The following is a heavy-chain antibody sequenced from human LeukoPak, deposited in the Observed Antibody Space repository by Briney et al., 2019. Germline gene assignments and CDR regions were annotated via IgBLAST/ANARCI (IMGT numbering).Heavy chain of an antibody. V-gene: IGHV3-73*01. CDR2: IRSKANSYAT. CDR3: TRGEQQLIGGFDY. CDR1: GCTFSGSA. J-gene: IGHJ4*02. Sequence: GGSLRLSCAVSGCTFSGSAMHWVRQASGKGLEWVGRIRSKANSYATAYAASVKGRFTISRDDSKNTAYLQMNSLKTEDTAVYYCTRGEQQLIGGFDYWGQGTLVTVSS. D-gene: IGHD6-13*01.